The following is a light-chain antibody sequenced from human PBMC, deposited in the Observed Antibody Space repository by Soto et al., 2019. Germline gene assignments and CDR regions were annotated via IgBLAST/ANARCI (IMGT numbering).Light chain of an antibody. CDR2: AAS. J-gene: IGKJ5*01. CDR3: QQSYSTPIT. V-gene: IGKV1-39*01. CDR1: QSISSY. Sequence: DIQMTQSPSSLSASVGDRVTITCRASQSISSYLNWYQQKPGTAPKLLIYAASSLQSGVPSRFSGSGSGTDFTLTISRLQPEDFATYYCQQSYSTPITFGQGTRLEIK.